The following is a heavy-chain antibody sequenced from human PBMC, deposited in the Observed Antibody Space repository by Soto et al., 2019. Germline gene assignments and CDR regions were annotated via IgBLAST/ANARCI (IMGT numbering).Heavy chain of an antibody. D-gene: IGHD6-13*01. V-gene: IGHV1-69*13. Sequence: GASVKVSCTASGGTFSSYAISWVRQAPGQGLEWMGGIIPIFGTANYAQKFQGRVTITADESTSTAYMELSSLRSEDTAVYYCARERKSIAAADNRKVGPHDYWGQGTLVTVSS. J-gene: IGHJ4*02. CDR3: ARERKSIAAADNRKVGPHDY. CDR2: IIPIFGTA. CDR1: GGTFSSYA.